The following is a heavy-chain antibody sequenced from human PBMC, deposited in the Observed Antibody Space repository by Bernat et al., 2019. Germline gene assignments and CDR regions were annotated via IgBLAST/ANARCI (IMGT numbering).Heavy chain of an antibody. J-gene: IGHJ6*02. V-gene: IGHV3-30-3*01. D-gene: IGHD6-6*01. CDR1: GFTFSSYA. Sequence: QVQLVESGGGVVQPGRSLRLSCAASGFTFSSYAMHWVRQAPGKGLEWVAVISYDGSNKYYADSVKGRFTISRDNSKNTLYLQMNSVRAEDTAVYYCARDIGPWREQLVVVDYYYYGMDVWGQGTTVTVSS. CDR3: ARDIGPWREQLVVVDYYYYGMDV. CDR2: ISYDGSNK.